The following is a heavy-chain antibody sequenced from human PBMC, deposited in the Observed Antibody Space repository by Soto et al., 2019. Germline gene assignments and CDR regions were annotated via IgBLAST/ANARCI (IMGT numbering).Heavy chain of an antibody. CDR2: ISGKNPNT. Sequence: QVQLVQSGPEVKKPGASVTVSCKASGYTFTTYGLTWVRQAPGQGLEWMGWISGKNPNTKYAKKFQVRVTMITDTSARTAYMELTNLRSDDTGVYCCARGGWFGESDSFYFDFWGQGTLVSVSS. CDR1: GYTFTTYG. J-gene: IGHJ4*02. V-gene: IGHV1-18*04. D-gene: IGHD3-10*01. CDR3: ARGGWFGESDSFYFDF.